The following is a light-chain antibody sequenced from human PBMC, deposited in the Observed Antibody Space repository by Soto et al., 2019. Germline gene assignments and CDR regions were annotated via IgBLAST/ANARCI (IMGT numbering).Light chain of an antibody. J-gene: IGKJ3*01. CDR1: QSVGSN. CDR3: QQYNKWPLFT. V-gene: IGKV3-15*01. CDR2: ATS. Sequence: EIVMTQSPVTLSMSPGERATLSCRASQSVGSNLAWYQQIPGQAPRLLIYATSTRATGIPARFSGSGSGTQFTLTISSLQSEDFAVYYCQQYNKWPLFTFGPGTKVDFK.